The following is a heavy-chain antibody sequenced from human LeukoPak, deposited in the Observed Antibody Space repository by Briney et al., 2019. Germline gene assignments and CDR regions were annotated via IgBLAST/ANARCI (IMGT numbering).Heavy chain of an antibody. J-gene: IGHJ4*02. V-gene: IGHV3-64D*06. Sequence: PGGSLRLSCSVSGFTFSNYALHWVRQAPGKGLGCVSAISSNGDSTYYADSVKGRFTISRDNSKNTLYLQMSSLRTEDTAVYYCVKQDGGLGRPDHWGQGTLVTVSS. CDR1: GFTFSNYA. CDR3: VKQDGGLGRPDH. D-gene: IGHD1-1*01. CDR2: ISSNGDST.